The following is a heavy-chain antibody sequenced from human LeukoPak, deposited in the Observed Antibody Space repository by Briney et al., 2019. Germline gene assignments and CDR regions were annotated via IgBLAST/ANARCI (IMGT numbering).Heavy chain of an antibody. CDR3: ARDNLYSYCSSTSCQYYFDY. Sequence: SQTLSLTCAVSGGSISSGGYSWSWIRQPPGKGLEWIGYIYHSGSTYYNPSLKSRVTISVDTSKNQFSLKLSSVTAADTAVYYCARDNLYSYCSSTSCQYYFDYWGQGTLVTVSS. J-gene: IGHJ4*02. CDR1: GGSISSGGYS. V-gene: IGHV4-30-2*01. CDR2: IYHSGST. D-gene: IGHD2-2*01.